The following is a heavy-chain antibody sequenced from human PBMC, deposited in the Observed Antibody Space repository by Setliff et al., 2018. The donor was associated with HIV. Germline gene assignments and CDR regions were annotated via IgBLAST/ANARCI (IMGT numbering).Heavy chain of an antibody. J-gene: IGHJ4*02. CDR3: ARDSGGYNYGFAVGAFDY. CDR1: SASIRFYY. CDR2: VYYTGST. D-gene: IGHD5-18*01. V-gene: IGHV4-59*01. Sequence: SETLSLTCTVSSASIRFYYWTWIRQPPGKGLEWIGNVYYTGSTNYNPSLKSRIIIPIDTSKSQFSLKLTSVAAADTAVYYCARDSGGYNYGFAVGAFDYWGQGALVTVSS.